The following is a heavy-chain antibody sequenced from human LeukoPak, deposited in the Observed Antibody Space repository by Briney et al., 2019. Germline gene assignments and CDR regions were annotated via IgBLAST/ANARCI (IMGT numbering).Heavy chain of an antibody. CDR2: IVPIFGTA. CDR3: ARGGVVVAATNFDY. J-gene: IGHJ4*02. D-gene: IGHD2-15*01. V-gene: IGHV1-69*13. Sequence: SVKVSCKASGGTFSSYAISWVRQAPGQGLEWMGGIVPIFGTANYAQKFQGRVTITADESTSTAYMELSSLRSEDTAVYYCARGGVVVAATNFDYWGQGTLVTVSS. CDR1: GGTFSSYA.